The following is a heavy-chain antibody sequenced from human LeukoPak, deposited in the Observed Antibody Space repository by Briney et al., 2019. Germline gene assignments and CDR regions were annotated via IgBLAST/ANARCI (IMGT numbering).Heavy chain of an antibody. CDR2: ISSSNSYI. CDR1: GFTFSSYS. V-gene: IGHV3-21*01. J-gene: IGHJ4*02. Sequence: GGSLRLSCAASGFTFSSYSMNWVRQVPGKGLEWVSSISSSNSYIYYADSVKGRFTISRDNAKNSLYLQMNSLRAEDTAVYYCARDRSSSEFDYWGQGTLVTVSS. CDR3: ARDRSSSEFDY. D-gene: IGHD6-6*01.